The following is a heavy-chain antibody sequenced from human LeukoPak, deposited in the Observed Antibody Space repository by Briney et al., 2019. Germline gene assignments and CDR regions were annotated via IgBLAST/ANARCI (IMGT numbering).Heavy chain of an antibody. CDR1: GYTFTGYY. D-gene: IGHD3-22*01. V-gene: IGHV1-2*02. Sequence: GASVKVSCKASGYTFTGYYMHWVRQAPGQGLEWMGWINPNSGGTNYAQKLQGRVTMTTDTSTSTAYMELRSLRSDDTAVYYCARVSRAYYDSSGYSRYWGQGTLVTVSS. CDR2: INPNSGGT. J-gene: IGHJ4*02. CDR3: ARVSRAYYDSSGYSRY.